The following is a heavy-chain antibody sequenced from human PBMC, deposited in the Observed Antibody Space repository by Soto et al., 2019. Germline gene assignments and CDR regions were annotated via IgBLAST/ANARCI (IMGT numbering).Heavy chain of an antibody. J-gene: IGHJ4*02. CDR1: GGSISANY. Sequence: PSETLSLTCTVSGGSISANYWSWIRQSPGKGLEWIGYVYYSGSTVYNPSLKSRVPISADTSKNQFSLRLSSVTAADTAVYYCARDDQSCHYGTCSWHFHYWGQGALVTVSS. V-gene: IGHV4-59*01. CDR3: ARDDQSCHYGTCSWHFHY. D-gene: IGHD2-15*01. CDR2: VYYSGST.